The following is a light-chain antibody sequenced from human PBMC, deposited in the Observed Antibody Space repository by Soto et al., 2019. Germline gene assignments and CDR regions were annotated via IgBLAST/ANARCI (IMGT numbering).Light chain of an antibody. CDR1: SSDVGGYNY. J-gene: IGLJ1*01. Sequence: QSVLTQPPSASGSPGRSVTISCTGISSDVGGYNYVSWYQQHPGKAPKLMIYEVSKRPSGVPDRFSGSKSGNTASLTVSGLQAEDEADYYCSSYAGSNNFVFGTGTKVTVL. V-gene: IGLV2-8*01. CDR3: SSYAGSNNFV. CDR2: EVS.